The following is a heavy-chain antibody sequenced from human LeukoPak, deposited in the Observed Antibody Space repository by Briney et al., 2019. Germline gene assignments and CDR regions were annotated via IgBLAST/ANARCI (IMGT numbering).Heavy chain of an antibody. D-gene: IGHD3-10*01. Sequence: GASVKVSCKASGYTFTSYDINWVRQATGQGLEWMGWTNPNSGNTGYAQKFQGRVTITRNTSISTAYMELSSLRSEDTAVYYCARVMVRGVITQFDYWGQGTLVTVSS. CDR1: GYTFTSYD. CDR3: ARVMVRGVITQFDY. CDR2: TNPNSGNT. J-gene: IGHJ4*02. V-gene: IGHV1-8*03.